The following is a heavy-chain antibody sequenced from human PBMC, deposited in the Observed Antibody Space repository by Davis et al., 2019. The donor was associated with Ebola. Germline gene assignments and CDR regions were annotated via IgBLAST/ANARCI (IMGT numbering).Heavy chain of an antibody. Sequence: GGSLRLSCAASGFTFSSYWMHWVRQAPGRGLEWVAFVRSHGSDDHYADSVKGRLTISRDNSKNTLYLQMNSLRAEDTAVYYCARATGMDVWGKGTTVTVSS. CDR2: VRSHGSDD. D-gene: IGHD4-17*01. CDR3: ARATGMDV. V-gene: IGHV3-30*02. J-gene: IGHJ6*04. CDR1: GFTFSSYW.